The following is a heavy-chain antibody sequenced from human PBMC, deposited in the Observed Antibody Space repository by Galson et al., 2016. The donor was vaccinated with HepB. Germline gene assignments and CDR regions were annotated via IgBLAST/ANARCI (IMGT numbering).Heavy chain of an antibody. CDR1: GFSFNDFY. Sequence: SLRLSCAASGFSFNDFYMSWIRQPPGQALEWISYISHSGNTRKYADSVKGRFTVSRDNNKNSVYLQLNSLRSEDTALYYCARDDNNCTGDRRLFDLWGQGTLVAVSS. V-gene: IGHV3-11*01. CDR2: ISHSGNTR. D-gene: IGHD1-1*01. CDR3: ARDDNNCTGDRRLFDL. J-gene: IGHJ4*02.